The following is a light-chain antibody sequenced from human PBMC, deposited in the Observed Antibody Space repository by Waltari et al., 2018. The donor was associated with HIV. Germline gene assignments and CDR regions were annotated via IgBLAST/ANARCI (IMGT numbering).Light chain of an antibody. CDR3: QQCYSTPWT. J-gene: IGKJ1*01. V-gene: IGKV4-1*01. Sequence: DIVMTQSPASLAVSLGERATINCKSNKSLLLNFNNKTYLTWYQQQPGQSPKLLLYWASTRESGVPDRFSGSGSGTDFNLTISSLQAEDVATYYCQQCYSTPWTFGRGTKVEI. CDR2: WAS. CDR1: KSLLLNFNNKTY.